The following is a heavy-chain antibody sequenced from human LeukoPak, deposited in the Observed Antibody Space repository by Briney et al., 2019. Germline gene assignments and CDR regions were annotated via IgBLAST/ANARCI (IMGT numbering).Heavy chain of an antibody. CDR2: ISYDGSKK. J-gene: IGHJ6*02. D-gene: IGHD3-9*01. CDR3: AKGFSTEYWLTMHV. V-gene: IGHV3-30*18. Sequence: PGGSLRLSCAASGFIFSSYGVHWVRQAPGKGLEWLAIISYDGSKKFYADSVKGRFTISRDNSKNTLYLQMNSLRAEDTAVYYCAKGFSTEYWLTMHVWGQGTTVTVS. CDR1: GFIFSSYG.